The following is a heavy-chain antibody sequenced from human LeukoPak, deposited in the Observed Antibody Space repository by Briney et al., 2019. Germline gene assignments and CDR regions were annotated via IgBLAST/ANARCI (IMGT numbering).Heavy chain of an antibody. J-gene: IGHJ6*02. Sequence: SETLSLTCTVSGGSMINYYWSWIRQPPGKGLEWIGYISSSGGTSYNPSLESRVTISVDTSKNQFSLKLSSVTAADTAVYYCARSPTYYYDSSGYYDGYYYYGMDVWGQGTTVTVSS. D-gene: IGHD3-22*01. V-gene: IGHV4-59*12. CDR2: ISSSGGT. CDR3: ARSPTYYYDSSGYYDGYYYYGMDV. CDR1: GGSMINYY.